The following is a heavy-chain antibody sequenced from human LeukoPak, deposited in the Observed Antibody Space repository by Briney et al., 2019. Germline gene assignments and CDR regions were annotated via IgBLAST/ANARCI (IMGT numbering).Heavy chain of an antibody. CDR1: GGSISSSNW. Sequence: SGALSVTCAVSGGSISSSNWWRWVRQPPGKGLEWIREIYHSGSTNYNPSLKSRVTISVDKSKKQFSLKLSSVTAADTAVYYCAREGLGYCSGGSCYNWFEPWGQGTLVTASS. CDR2: IYHSGST. D-gene: IGHD2-15*01. CDR3: AREGLGYCSGGSCYNWFEP. J-gene: IGHJ5*02. V-gene: IGHV4-4*02.